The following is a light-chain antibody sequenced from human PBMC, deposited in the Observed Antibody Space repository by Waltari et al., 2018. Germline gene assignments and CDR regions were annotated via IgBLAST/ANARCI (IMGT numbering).Light chain of an antibody. Sequence: QSALTQPASVSGSPGQSITISCTGTSSDVGGYNCVSWYQQYPGKAPKVLISEVSNRPSGVSNRFSGSKSGNTASLTISGLQAEDEADYYCNSCTGSGAYVFGTGTKVTVL. CDR1: SSDVGGYNC. CDR2: EVS. V-gene: IGLV2-14*01. CDR3: NSCTGSGAYV. J-gene: IGLJ1*01.